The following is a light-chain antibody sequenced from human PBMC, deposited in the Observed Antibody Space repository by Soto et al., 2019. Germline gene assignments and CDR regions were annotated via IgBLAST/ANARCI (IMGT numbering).Light chain of an antibody. J-gene: IGLJ1*01. CDR3: CSYAGRTTPYV. Sequence: QSALTQPASVSWSPGQSITISCSGTSNEVGSYYPVSWYQHHPGRAPQLIIYEDIKRPSGVSDRFSASMSGNTASLTISGLQADDEADYFCCSYAGRTTPYVFGTGTKVTVL. CDR1: SNEVGSYYP. CDR2: EDI. V-gene: IGLV2-23*01.